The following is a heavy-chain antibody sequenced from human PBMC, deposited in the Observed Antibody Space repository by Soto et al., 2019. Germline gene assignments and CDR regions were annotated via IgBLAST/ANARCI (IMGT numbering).Heavy chain of an antibody. D-gene: IGHD6-19*01. J-gene: IGHJ4*02. V-gene: IGHV5-51*01. CDR2: IYPGDSDT. CDR1: GYSFTSYW. CDR3: VRPFDSSGWHDY. Sequence: PGESLKISCQGSGYSFTSYWIGWVRRTPGNGLEWMGLIYPGDSDTRHSPPFQGQVTTSADKSISAAFLQWRSLKASDTAMYYCVRPFDSSGWHDYWGQGPLVTVSS.